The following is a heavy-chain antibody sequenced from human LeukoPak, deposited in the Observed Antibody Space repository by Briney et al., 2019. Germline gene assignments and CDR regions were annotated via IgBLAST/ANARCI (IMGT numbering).Heavy chain of an antibody. Sequence: SETQSLTCTVSGYSINSGYYWGWIRQPPGKGLEWIGSIYHSVTTYYNPSLKSRVTISVDTSKNQFSLKLSSVTAADTAVYYCARSSGTYFFDYWGQGTLVTVSS. V-gene: IGHV4-38-2*02. CDR2: IYHSVTT. J-gene: IGHJ4*02. CDR1: GYSINSGYY. D-gene: IGHD1-26*01. CDR3: ARSSGTYFFDY.